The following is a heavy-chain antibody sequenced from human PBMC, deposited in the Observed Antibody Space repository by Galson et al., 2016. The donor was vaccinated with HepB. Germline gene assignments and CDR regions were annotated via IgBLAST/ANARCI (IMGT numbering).Heavy chain of an antibody. D-gene: IGHD3-22*01. V-gene: IGHV3-21*01. CDR3: AREILTYYYDTNNYYDAFDI. CDR1: GFTFRNYW. CDR2: ISSSSSYI. Sequence: SLRLSCAASGFTFRNYWMTWVRQAPGKGLEWVSSISSSSSYIYYADSAKGRFFISRDNAKNSLYLQMTSLRAEDTAVYYCAREILTYYYDTNNYYDAFDIWGQGTMVTVSS. J-gene: IGHJ3*02.